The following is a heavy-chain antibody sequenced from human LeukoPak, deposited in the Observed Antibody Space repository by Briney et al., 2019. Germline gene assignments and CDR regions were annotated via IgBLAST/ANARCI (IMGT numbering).Heavy chain of an antibody. V-gene: IGHV3-23*01. CDR1: GFTFSRLA. D-gene: IGHD3-22*01. CDR3: AKDHESDGYPCLDH. Sequence: GGPLSLSCAAPGFTFSRLAWTWVRQAPGKGLEWVSTISASGPYYADAVRGRFTISRDNSRNTLSLQMDSLRAEDTAVYYCAKDHESDGYPCLDHWGLGTLVTVSS. J-gene: IGHJ4*02. CDR2: ISASGP.